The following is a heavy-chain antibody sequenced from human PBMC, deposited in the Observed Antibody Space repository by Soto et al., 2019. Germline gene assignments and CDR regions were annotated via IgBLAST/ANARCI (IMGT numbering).Heavy chain of an antibody. CDR3: ARGDYGDCFDP. Sequence: ESGGGLVQPGGSLRLSCVASGFILNRYSMNWVRQAPGKGLEWVSYISSSSSTIYYADSVKGRFSISRDNAKNSLFLQMNSLRDDDTAVYYCARGDYGDCFDPWGQGTLVTVSS. J-gene: IGHJ5*02. V-gene: IGHV3-48*02. D-gene: IGHD4-17*01. CDR1: GFILNRYS. CDR2: ISSSSSTI.